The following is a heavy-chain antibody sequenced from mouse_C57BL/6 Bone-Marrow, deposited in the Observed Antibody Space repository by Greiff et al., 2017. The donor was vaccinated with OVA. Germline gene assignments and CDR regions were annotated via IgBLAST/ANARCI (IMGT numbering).Heavy chain of an antibody. CDR2: INPNNGGT. CDR3: ASLNWGRDY. CDR1: GYTFTDYY. D-gene: IGHD4-1*01. Sequence: VHVKQSGPELVKPGASVKISCKASGYTFTDYYMNWVKQSHGKSLEWIGDINPNNGGTSYNQKFKGKATLTVDKSSSTAYMELRSLTSEDSAVYYCASLNWGRDYWGQGTTLTVSS. V-gene: IGHV1-26*01. J-gene: IGHJ2*01.